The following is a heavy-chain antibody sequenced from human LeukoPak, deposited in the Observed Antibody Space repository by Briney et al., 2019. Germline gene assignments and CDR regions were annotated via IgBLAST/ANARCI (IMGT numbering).Heavy chain of an antibody. D-gene: IGHD2-21*02. CDR1: GFTFRSYA. J-gene: IGHJ4*02. Sequence: PGRSLRLSCAASGFTFRSYAMHWVRQAPGKGLEWVAVISYDGSNKYYADSVKGRFTISRDNSKNTLYLQMNSLRAEDTAVYYCASTCGDDCSFFDYWGQGTLVTVSS. CDR3: ASTCGDDCSFFDY. V-gene: IGHV3-30*04. CDR2: ISYDGSNK.